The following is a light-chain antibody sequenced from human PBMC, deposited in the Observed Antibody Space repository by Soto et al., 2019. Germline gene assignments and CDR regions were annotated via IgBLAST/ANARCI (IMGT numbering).Light chain of an antibody. J-gene: IGKJ4*01. CDR1: QSVGNS. CDR3: QQRTSWPLLT. V-gene: IGKV3-11*01. Sequence: DIVLTQSPATLSLSPGERASLSCRASQSVGNSLAWYQQKLGQPPGLLIYDASTRATGVPARFRGSGSGTDFTLTISSLEPEDFAVYYCQQRTSWPLLTFRGGTKVEIK. CDR2: DAS.